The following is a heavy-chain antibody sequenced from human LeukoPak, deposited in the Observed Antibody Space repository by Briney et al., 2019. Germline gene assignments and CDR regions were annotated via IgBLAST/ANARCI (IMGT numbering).Heavy chain of an antibody. CDR3: AKLYYYDSSGQWPHFDY. Sequence: PGGSLSLSCAASRFTFGIYAMSWVRQPPGRGLEWVSAIMDSGGSTYYADYVKGRFTTSRDNSKNTLYLQMNSLRAEDTAVYYCAKLYYYDSSGQWPHFDYWGQGTLVTVSS. CDR1: RFTFGIYA. CDR2: IMDSGGST. D-gene: IGHD3-22*01. J-gene: IGHJ4*02. V-gene: IGHV3-23*01.